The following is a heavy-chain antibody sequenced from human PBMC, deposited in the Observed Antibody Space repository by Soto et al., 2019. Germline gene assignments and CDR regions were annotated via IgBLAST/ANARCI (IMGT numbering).Heavy chain of an antibody. Sequence: QVQLVESGGGVVQPGRSLRLSCAASGFTFSNYAMHWVRQAPGKGLEWVAIIWYDGSAKDYADSVKGRLAIARDNSKNTLLLQINSLRAEDTAVYYCARERSGYSHGFFDYWGQGTLLAVSS. J-gene: IGHJ4*02. CDR2: IWYDGSAK. CDR3: ARERSGYSHGFFDY. V-gene: IGHV3-33*01. CDR1: GFTFSNYA. D-gene: IGHD5-18*01.